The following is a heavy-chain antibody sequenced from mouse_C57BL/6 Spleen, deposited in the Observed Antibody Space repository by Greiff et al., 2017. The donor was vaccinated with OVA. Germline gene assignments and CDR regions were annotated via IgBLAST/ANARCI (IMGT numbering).Heavy chain of an antibody. J-gene: IGHJ2*01. CDR1: GYTFTDYY. V-gene: IGHV1-26*01. CDR3: AKLSTMIKRYFDY. CDR2: INPNNGGT. Sequence: VQLKQSGPELVKPGASVKISCKASGYTFTDYYMNWVKQSHGKSLEWIGDINPNNGGTSYNQKFKGKATLTVDKSSSTAYMELRSLTSEDSAVYDCAKLSTMIKRYFDYWGQGTTLTVSS. D-gene: IGHD2-4*01.